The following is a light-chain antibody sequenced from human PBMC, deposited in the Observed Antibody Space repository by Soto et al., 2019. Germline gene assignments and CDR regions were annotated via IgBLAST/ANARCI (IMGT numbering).Light chain of an antibody. CDR1: QSVSSSY. Sequence: EIVLTQSPGTLCLSPGERANLSCRASQSVSSSYLAWYQQKPGQAPRLLIYGTSSRATAIPDRFSGSGSGTDFTLTISRLEPEDFAVYYGQQYGSSSWTFGQGTKVEIK. CDR3: QQYGSSSWT. J-gene: IGKJ1*01. CDR2: GTS. V-gene: IGKV3-20*01.